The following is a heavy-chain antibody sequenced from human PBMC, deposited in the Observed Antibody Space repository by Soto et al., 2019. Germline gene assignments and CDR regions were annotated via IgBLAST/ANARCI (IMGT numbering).Heavy chain of an antibody. D-gene: IGHD2-2*01. CDR1: GGSISSSSYY. CDR3: ARVPYCSSTSCYWEYGMDV. CDR2: IYYSGST. Sequence: SETLSLTCTVSGGSISSSSYYWGWIRQPPGKGLEWIGSIYYSGSTYYKPYLKSRVTISVDTSKNQFYLKLSSVTAADTAIYYFARVPYCSSTSCYWEYGMDVWGQGTTVTVSS. J-gene: IGHJ6*02. V-gene: IGHV4-39*01.